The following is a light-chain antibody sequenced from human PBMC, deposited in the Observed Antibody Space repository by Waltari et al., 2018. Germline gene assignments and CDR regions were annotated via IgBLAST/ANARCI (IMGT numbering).Light chain of an antibody. Sequence: QSALTQPASVSGFLGQSITITCTGFSDAVGDRDYVSWYQQHPGNVPKLIIYDVTRLPTGLSRRFSASRSGDTASLTISGLQPEDEAYYFCSSCRAVSTLGVFGGGTKLTVL. CDR2: DVT. CDR1: SDAVGDRDY. CDR3: SSCRAVSTLGV. V-gene: IGLV2-14*03. J-gene: IGLJ2*01.